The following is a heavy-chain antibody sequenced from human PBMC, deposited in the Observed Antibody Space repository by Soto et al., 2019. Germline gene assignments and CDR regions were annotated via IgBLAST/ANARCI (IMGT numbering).Heavy chain of an antibody. V-gene: IGHV4-59*01. Sequence: PSETLSLTCTVSGGSISSYFYIWVRQPPGKGLEWIGSVYYTGTTDYNPSLKSRVTISVDTSKTQFSLNLRSVTAADTAVYYCARDLAAVPRAFDYWGRGTQVTVS. D-gene: IGHD6-13*01. CDR1: GGSISSYF. J-gene: IGHJ4*02. CDR3: ARDLAAVPRAFDY. CDR2: VYYTGTT.